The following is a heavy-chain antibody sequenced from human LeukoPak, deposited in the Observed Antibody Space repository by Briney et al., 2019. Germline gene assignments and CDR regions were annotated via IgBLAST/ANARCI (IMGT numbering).Heavy chain of an antibody. V-gene: IGHV1-2*02. J-gene: IGHJ4*02. CDR3: ARASPHNVLRFLEWLSSGTFGY. Sequence: ASVKVSCKASGYTFTGYYMHWVRQAPGQGLEWMGWINPNSGGTNYAQKFQGRVTMTRDTSISTAYMELSRLRSDDTAVYYCARASPHNVLRFLEWLSSGTFGYWGQGTLVTVSS. CDR1: GYTFTGYY. D-gene: IGHD3-3*01. CDR2: INPNSGGT.